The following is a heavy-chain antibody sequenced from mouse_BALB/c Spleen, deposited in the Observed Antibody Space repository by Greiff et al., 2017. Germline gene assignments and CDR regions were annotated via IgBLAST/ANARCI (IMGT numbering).Heavy chain of an antibody. Sequence: VQLQQSGAELVRSGASVKLSCTASGFNIKDYYMHWVKQRPEQGLEWIGRIDPANGNTKYDPKFQGKATITADTSSNTAYLQLSSLTSEDTAVYYCARGDPYDGGYWGQGTTLTVSS. J-gene: IGHJ2*01. V-gene: IGHV14-3*02. D-gene: IGHD2-14*01. CDR1: GFNIKDYY. CDR3: ARGDPYDGGY. CDR2: IDPANGNT.